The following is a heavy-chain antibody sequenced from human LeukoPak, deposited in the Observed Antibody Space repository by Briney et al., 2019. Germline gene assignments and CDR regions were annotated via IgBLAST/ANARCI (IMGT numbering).Heavy chain of an antibody. CDR3: AKDSLVVKDSWFDP. V-gene: IGHV3-30*04. Sequence: GRSLRLSCAVSGFTFSNYAMHWVRLAPGKGMEWVAIISYDGRNEYYADSVKGRFTISRDNSKNTLYLQMNSLRAEDTAVYYCAKDSLVVKDSWFDPWGQGTLVTVSS. CDR1: GFTFSNYA. CDR2: ISYDGRNE. D-gene: IGHD3-22*01. J-gene: IGHJ5*02.